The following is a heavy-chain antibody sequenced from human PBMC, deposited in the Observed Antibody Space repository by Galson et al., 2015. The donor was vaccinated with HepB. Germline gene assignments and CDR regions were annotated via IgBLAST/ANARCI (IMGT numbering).Heavy chain of an antibody. D-gene: IGHD3-22*01. CDR1: GFTFSSYA. J-gene: IGHJ3*02. V-gene: IGHV3-23*01. CDR2: ISGSGGST. CDR3: AKNFPVEPLYTYYYDSSGTDAFDI. Sequence: SLRLSCAASGFTFSSYAMSWVRQAPGKGLGWVSAISGSGGSTYYADSVKGRFTISRDNSKNTLYLQMNSLRAEDTAVYYCAKNFPVEPLYTYYYDSSGTDAFDIWGQGTMVTVSS.